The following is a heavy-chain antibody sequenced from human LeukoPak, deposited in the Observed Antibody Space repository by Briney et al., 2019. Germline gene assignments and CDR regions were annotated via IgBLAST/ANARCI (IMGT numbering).Heavy chain of an antibody. D-gene: IGHD1-26*01. V-gene: IGHV3-23*01. Sequence: GGSLRLSCAASGFTFSSYAMSWVRQAPGKGLEWVAAISGSGGSTYYADSVKGRFTISRDNSKNTLYLQMNRLRAEDTAVYYCAKEKEWELQYYFDYWGQGTLVTVSS. J-gene: IGHJ4*02. CDR2: ISGSGGST. CDR3: AKEKEWELQYYFDY. CDR1: GFTFSSYA.